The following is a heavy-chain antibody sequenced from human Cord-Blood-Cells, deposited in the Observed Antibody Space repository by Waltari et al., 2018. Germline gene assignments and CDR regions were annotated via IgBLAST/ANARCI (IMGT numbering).Heavy chain of an antibody. CDR2: IYYSGST. CDR3: ARTDYDILTGYYLFDY. Sequence: QLQLQESGPGLVKPSETLSLTCTVSGGSISSSSYYWGWIRQPPGKGLEWIGRIYYSGSTYCNPHRKGRVTISVDTYKNQLSLQLIAVTAADTAVYYCARTDYDILTGYYLFDYWGQGTLVTVSS. J-gene: IGHJ4*02. CDR1: GGSISSSSYY. V-gene: IGHV4-39*01. D-gene: IGHD3-9*01.